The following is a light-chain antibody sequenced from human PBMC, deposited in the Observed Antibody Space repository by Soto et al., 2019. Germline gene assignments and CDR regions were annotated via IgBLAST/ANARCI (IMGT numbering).Light chain of an antibody. CDR2: DAS. CDR3: QVRAAWPT. V-gene: IGKV3-11*01. CDR1: QSVSTS. J-gene: IGKJ1*01. Sequence: IVLTQSPATLSLSPGERAALSCRASQSVSTSLAWYQHKPGQAPRLIIYDASKRAPGIPARFSGSGSGTDFTLTISRPEPEDFAVYCCQVRAAWPTFGQGTKVEIK.